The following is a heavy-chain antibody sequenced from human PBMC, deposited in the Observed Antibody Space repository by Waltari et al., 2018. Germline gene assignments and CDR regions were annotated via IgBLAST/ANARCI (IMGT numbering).Heavy chain of an antibody. CDR1: RGSFSSPL. J-gene: IGHJ4*02. CDR2: IDYTGST. V-gene: IGHV4-59*11. D-gene: IGHD3-10*01. Sequence: QVLLEEPGPGLVKPSETLPLTCTVARGSFSSPLWTWIRQSPGKGLEWIGNIDYTGSTRYNPSLQSRVTISVDTSKMQFSLRLDSVTAADTAVYYCARFIRGRYFDYWGQGSLATVSS. CDR3: ARFIRGRYFDY.